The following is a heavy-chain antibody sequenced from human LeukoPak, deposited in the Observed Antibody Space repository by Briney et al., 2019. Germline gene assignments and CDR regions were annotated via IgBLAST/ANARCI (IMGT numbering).Heavy chain of an antibody. CDR2: ISGSGGST. CDR1: GFTFSSYA. J-gene: IGHJ4*02. CDR3: AKDIGYYYDSSGTFDY. D-gene: IGHD3-22*01. Sequence: PGGSLRLSCAASGFTFSSYAMSWVRQAPGKGLEWVSAISGSGGSTYYADSVKGRSTISRDNSRNTLYLQMNSLRAEDTAVYYCAKDIGYYYDSSGTFDYWGQGTLVTVSS. V-gene: IGHV3-23*01.